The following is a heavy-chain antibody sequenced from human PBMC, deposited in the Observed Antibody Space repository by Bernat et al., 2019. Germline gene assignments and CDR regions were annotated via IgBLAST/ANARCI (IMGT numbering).Heavy chain of an antibody. D-gene: IGHD2/OR15-2a*01. J-gene: IGHJ6*02. CDR2: IKQDGSEK. V-gene: IGHV3-7*01. Sequence: EVQLVESGGGLVQPGGSLRLSCAASGFTFSSYWMSWVRQAPGKGLEWVANIKQDGSEKYVVDSVKGRFTIYRDNGKNSLFLQMNSLRAEDTAVYYCAREGWVYEIPPRVYGMDVWGQGTTVTVSS. CDR3: AREGWVYEIPPRVYGMDV. CDR1: GFTFSSYW.